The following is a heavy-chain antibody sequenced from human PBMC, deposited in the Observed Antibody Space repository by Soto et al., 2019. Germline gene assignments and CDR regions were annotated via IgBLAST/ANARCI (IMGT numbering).Heavy chain of an antibody. D-gene: IGHD5-18*01. CDR3: ASASLHVDTAMVTGIYYSYGMDV. J-gene: IGHJ6*02. CDR2: TYYRSKWCN. CDR1: GHSVSINSAA. Sequence: PSQTLSLTWAICGHSVSINSAAWNWITQSPSRGLEWLGRTYYRSKWCNDDAVSVKSRITINPDVSKNQVSLPLNSLTPEDTAVYYCASASLHVDTAMVTGIYYSYGMDVWGQGTTVTVSS. V-gene: IGHV6-1*01.